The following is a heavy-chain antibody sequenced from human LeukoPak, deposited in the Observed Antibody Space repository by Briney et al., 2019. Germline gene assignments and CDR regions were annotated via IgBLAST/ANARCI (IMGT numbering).Heavy chain of an antibody. V-gene: IGHV3-74*01. CDR1: GFSFSNYW. CDR3: AKGPNYFDS. Sequence: GGSLRLSCAASGFSFSNYWMHWVRQAPGKGLVWVTRMNSDGSATYYADSVQGRFTISRDNAKNTLYLQMNSLRAEDTAMYSCAKGPNYFDSWGQGTLVTVS. CDR2: MNSDGSAT. J-gene: IGHJ4*02.